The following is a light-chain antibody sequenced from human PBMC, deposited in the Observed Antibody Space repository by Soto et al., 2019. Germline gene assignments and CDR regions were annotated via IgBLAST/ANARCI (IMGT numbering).Light chain of an antibody. V-gene: IGKV3-11*01. Sequence: VLTQSPATLSLSPGERATLSCRASQSVHTSLACYQQKSGKPPRLVIYDSTLRANGVPDRFGGSRSGTEFTLTINSLEPEDFAVYYCQQYGGSPITFGLGTRLEI. CDR3: QQYGGSPIT. CDR1: QSVHTS. J-gene: IGKJ5*01. CDR2: DST.